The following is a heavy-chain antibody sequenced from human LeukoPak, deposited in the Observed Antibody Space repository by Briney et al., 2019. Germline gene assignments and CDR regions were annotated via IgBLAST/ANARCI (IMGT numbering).Heavy chain of an antibody. V-gene: IGHV1-2*02. J-gene: IGHJ4*02. CDR1: GYTFTGYY. CDR3: ARDPDYYDSSGYYY. D-gene: IGHD3-22*01. CDR2: INPNSGGT. Sequence: EASAKVSCKASGYTFTGYYMHWVRQAPGQGLEWMGWINPNSGGTNYAQKFQGRVTMTRDTSISTAYMELSRLRSDDTAVYYCARDPDYYDSSGYYYWGQGTLVTVSS.